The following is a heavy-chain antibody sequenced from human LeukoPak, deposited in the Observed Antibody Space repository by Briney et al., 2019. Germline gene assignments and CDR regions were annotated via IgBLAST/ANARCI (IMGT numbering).Heavy chain of an antibody. CDR3: ARGPSLLY. Sequence: PGGSLRLSCAASGFAFSSHWMSWVRQAPGKGLEWVASIKPDGSERYYVDSLRGRFTISRDNAKTSLYLQMSGLRAEDTAVYYCARGPSLLYWGQGTLVTVSS. J-gene: IGHJ4*02. V-gene: IGHV3-7*01. D-gene: IGHD2-21*01. CDR2: IKPDGSER. CDR1: GFAFSSHW.